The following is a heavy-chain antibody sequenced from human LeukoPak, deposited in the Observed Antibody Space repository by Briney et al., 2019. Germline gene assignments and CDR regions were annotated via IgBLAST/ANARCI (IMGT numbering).Heavy chain of an antibody. V-gene: IGHV4-4*08. CDR1: GGSISSYY. D-gene: IGHD5-18*01. J-gene: IGHJ4*02. Sequence: SETLSLTCTVSGGSISSYYWSWIRQPPGKGLEWIGYIYTSGSTNYNPSLKSRVTMSVDTSKNQFSLKLSSVTAADTAVDYCASVPRGYSYDCFFYWGQGTLVTVSS. CDR2: IYTSGST. CDR3: ASVPRGYSYDCFFY.